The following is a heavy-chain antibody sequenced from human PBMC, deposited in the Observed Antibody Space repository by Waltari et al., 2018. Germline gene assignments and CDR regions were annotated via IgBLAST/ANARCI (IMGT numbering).Heavy chain of an antibody. J-gene: IGHJ5*02. D-gene: IGHD6-13*01. Sequence: QVQLQESGPGLVKPSETLSLTCAVSGYSIRSGYYWGWIRQPPGKGLEWIGSIYHSGSTYYNPSLKSRVTISVDTSKNQFSLKLSSVTAADTVVYYCARGYSSSWYVDPWGQGTLVTVSS. CDR1: GYSIRSGYY. CDR3: ARGYSSSWYVDP. V-gene: IGHV4-38-2*01. CDR2: IYHSGST.